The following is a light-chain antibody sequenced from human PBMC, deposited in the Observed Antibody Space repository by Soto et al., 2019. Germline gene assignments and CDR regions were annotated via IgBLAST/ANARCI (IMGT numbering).Light chain of an antibody. V-gene: IGKV3-20*01. CDR2: GAS. CDR3: QQDISYS. Sequence: PVDIATLSCSASQTVSSNFLAWYQQRPAQAPRLLIHGASTRATGITDRFSGSVSGTDFTLIFSGLEPDDFATYYCQQDISYSFCEGTKVDIK. J-gene: IGKJ1*01. CDR1: QTVSSNF.